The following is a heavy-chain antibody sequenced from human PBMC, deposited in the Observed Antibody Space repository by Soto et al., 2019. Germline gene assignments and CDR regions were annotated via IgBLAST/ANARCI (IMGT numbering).Heavy chain of an antibody. CDR2: IYYSGST. CDR3: ARGSQRYSSSWRAEYFQH. J-gene: IGHJ1*01. V-gene: IGHV4-59*01. D-gene: IGHD6-13*01. Sequence: SSETLSLTCTVSGGSISSYYWSWIRQPPGKGLEWIGYIYYSGSTNYNPSLKSRVTISVDTSKNQFSLKLSSVTAADTAVYYCARGSQRYSSSWRAEYFQHWGQGTLVTVSS. CDR1: GGSISSYY.